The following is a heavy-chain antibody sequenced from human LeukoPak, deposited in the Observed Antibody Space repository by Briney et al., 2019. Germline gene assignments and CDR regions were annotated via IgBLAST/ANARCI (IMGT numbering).Heavy chain of an antibody. V-gene: IGHV1-69*02. Sequence: SVKVSCKASGGTFSSYTISWVRQAPGQGLEWMGRIIPILGIANYAQKFQGRVTITADKSTSTAYMELSSLRSEDTAVYYCARGCNGGSCYFYWGQGTLVTVSS. CDR1: GGTFSSYT. J-gene: IGHJ4*02. CDR2: IIPILGIA. D-gene: IGHD2-15*01. CDR3: ARGCNGGSCYFY.